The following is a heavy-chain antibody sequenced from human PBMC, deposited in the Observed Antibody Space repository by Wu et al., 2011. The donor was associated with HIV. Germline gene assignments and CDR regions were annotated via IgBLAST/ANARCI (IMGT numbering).Heavy chain of an antibody. V-gene: IGHV1-69*14. CDR3: ARDFGGDEEY. J-gene: IGHJ4*02. Sequence: QVQLVQSGAEVKKSGSSVKVSCKASGGTFSSYAISWVRQAPGQGLEWMGRIIPISGTVNMAQKFQGRVTITADKSTSTAYMELRSLRSEDTAVYYCARDFGGDEEYWGQGTLVTVSS. CDR1: GGTFSSYA. CDR2: IIPISGTV. D-gene: IGHD2-21*01.